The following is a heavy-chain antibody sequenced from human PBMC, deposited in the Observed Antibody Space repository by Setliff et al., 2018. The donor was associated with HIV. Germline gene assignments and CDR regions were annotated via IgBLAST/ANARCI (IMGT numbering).Heavy chain of an antibody. CDR3: AHIPQGYYYYYMDV. CDR2: IYWNDDN. J-gene: IGHJ6*03. V-gene: IGHV2-5*01. CDR1: GFSLSTSGVG. Sequence: SGPTLVNPTQTLTLTCTFSGFSLSTSGVGVGWIRQPPGKALEWLALIYWNDDNRYSPSLKSRLTITKDTSKNQVVLTMTNMDPVDTATYYCAHIPQGYYYYYMDVWGKGTTVTVSS.